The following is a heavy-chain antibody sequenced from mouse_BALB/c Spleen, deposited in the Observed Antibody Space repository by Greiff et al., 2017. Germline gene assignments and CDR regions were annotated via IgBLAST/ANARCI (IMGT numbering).Heavy chain of an antibody. CDR1: GYTFTSYT. V-gene: IGHV1-4*01. J-gene: IGHJ3*01. CDR3: ARDDYRYDALAY. CDR2: INPSSGYT. D-gene: IGHD2-14*01. Sequence: QVHVKQSGAELARPGASVKMSCKASGYTFTSYTMHWVKQRPGQGLEWIGYINPSSGYTNYNQKFKDKATLTADKSSSTAYMQLSSLTSEDSAVYYCARDDYRYDALAYWGQGTLVTVSA.